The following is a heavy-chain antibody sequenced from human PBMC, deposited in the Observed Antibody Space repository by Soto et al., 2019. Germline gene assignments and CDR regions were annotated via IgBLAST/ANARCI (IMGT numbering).Heavy chain of an antibody. V-gene: IGHV1-18*01. J-gene: IGHJ1*01. D-gene: IGHD3-22*01. CDR2: ISAYNGNT. CDR3: ARDLTPGYYDSSGYSGYFQH. Sequence: ASVKVSCKTSGYTFSNYGINWVRQAPGQGLEWMGWISAYNGNTNYAQKLQGRVTMTTDTSTSTAYMELRSLRSDDTAVYYCARDLTPGYYDSSGYSGYFQHWGQGTLVTVSS. CDR1: GYTFSNYG.